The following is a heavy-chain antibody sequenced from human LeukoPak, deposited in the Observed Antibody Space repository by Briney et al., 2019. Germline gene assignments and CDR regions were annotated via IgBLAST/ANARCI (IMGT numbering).Heavy chain of an antibody. CDR1: GFTFTSSA. CDR3: AAYATHYYDSSGYPDWYFDL. CDR2: IVVGSGNT. V-gene: IGHV1-58*01. Sequence: ASVKVSCKASGFTFTSSAVQWVRQARGQRLEWIGWIVVGSGNTNYAQKFQERVTITRDMSTSTAYMELSSLRSEDTAVYYCAAYATHYYDSSGYPDWYFDLWGRGTLVTVSS. D-gene: IGHD3-22*01. J-gene: IGHJ2*01.